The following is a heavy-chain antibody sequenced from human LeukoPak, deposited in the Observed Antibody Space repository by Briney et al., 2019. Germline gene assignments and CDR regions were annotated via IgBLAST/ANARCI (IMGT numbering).Heavy chain of an antibody. D-gene: IGHD1-20*01. J-gene: IGHJ4*02. CDR1: GYTFTGYY. CDR3: ARLIPGTTGLRKNYFDY. CDR2: INPNSGGT. V-gene: IGHV1-2*02. Sequence: ASVKVSCKASGYTFTGYYMHWVRQAPGQGLEWMGWINPNSGGTNYAQKFQGRVTMTRDTSISTAYMELSRLRSDDTAVYYCARLIPGTTGLRKNYFDYWGQGTLVTVSS.